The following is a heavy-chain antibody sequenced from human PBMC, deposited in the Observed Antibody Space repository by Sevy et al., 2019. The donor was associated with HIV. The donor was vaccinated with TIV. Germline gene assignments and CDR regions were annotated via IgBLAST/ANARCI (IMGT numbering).Heavy chain of an antibody. V-gene: IGHV6-1*01. CDR2: TYYRSNWYN. CDR3: ARDLSFRFVH. J-gene: IGHJ4*02. CDR1: GDSVSSNSAA. Sequence: SQTLSLTCVISGDSVSSNSAAWNWIRQSPSRGLEWLGRTYYRSNWYNDYAGFVKSRITINPDTPKNQFFLQLNSVTPDDTAVYYCARDLSFRFVHWGQGSLVTVSS.